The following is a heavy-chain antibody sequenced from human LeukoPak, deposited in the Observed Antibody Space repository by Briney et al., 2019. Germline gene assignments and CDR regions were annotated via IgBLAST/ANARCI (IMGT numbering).Heavy chain of an antibody. CDR1: GYTFTGYY. J-gene: IGHJ6*03. V-gene: IGHV1-2*02. Sequence: ASVKVSCKASGYTFTGYYMHWVRQAPGQGLEWMGWINPNSGGTNYAQKFQGRVTMTRDTSISTAYMELSRLRSDDTAVYYCARDLYDSSGYYYGDYYYMDVWGKGTTVTISS. CDR2: INPNSGGT. D-gene: IGHD3-22*01. CDR3: ARDLYDSSGYYYGDYYYMDV.